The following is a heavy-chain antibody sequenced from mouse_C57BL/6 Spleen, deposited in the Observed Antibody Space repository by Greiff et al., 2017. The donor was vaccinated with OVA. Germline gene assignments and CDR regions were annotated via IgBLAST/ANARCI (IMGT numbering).Heavy chain of an antibody. D-gene: IGHD2-4*01. J-gene: IGHJ3*01. Sequence: QVTLKESGPGILQPSQTLSLTCSFSGFSLSTFGMGVGWIRQPSGKGLEWLAHIWWDDDKYYNPSLKSRLTISKDTSKNQVFLKIANVDTADTATYYCARAYDYDGAWFAYWGQGTLVTVSA. CDR3: ARAYDYDGAWFAY. CDR1: GFSLSTFGMG. CDR2: IWWDDDK. V-gene: IGHV8-8*01.